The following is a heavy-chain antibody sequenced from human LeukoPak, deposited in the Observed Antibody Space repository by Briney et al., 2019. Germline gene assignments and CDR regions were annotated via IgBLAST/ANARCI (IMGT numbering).Heavy chain of an antibody. V-gene: IGHV1-2*02. D-gene: IGHD1-26*01. Sequence: ASVKVSCKASGYTFTDCDFHWVRQAPGQGLEWMGWIYPNSGDTSYAQKFQGRVTMTNDTSISTAYMELSRLRSDDTAVYYCARQSIGSHYYFDYWGQGTLVTVSS. CDR3: ARQSIGSHYYFDY. J-gene: IGHJ4*02. CDR1: GYTFTDCD. CDR2: IYPNSGDT.